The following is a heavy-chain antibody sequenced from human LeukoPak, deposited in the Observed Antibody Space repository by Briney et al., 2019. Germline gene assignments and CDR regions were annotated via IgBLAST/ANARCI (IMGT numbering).Heavy chain of an antibody. V-gene: IGHV3-23*01. D-gene: IGHD2-21*02. CDR2: ITGSGRGT. J-gene: IGHJ3*02. CDR1: GFTFSSYS. Sequence: SGGSLRLSCAASGFTFSSYSMNWVRQAPGKGLEWVSSITGSGRGTYYADSVKGRFSVSRDNSQNTVFLHMSSLRADDTALYYCSKDPNGDYVGAFDMWGPGTMVTVSS. CDR3: SKDPNGDYVGAFDM.